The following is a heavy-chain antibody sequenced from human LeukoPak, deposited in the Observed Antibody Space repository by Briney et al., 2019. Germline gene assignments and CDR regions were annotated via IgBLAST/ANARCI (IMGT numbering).Heavy chain of an antibody. CDR3: ARDAVYYYDSSGYYSLDAFDI. J-gene: IGHJ3*02. V-gene: IGHV3-66*01. CDR2: IYSGGST. Sequence: GGSLRLSCAVSGFTFSNYSMNWIRQPPGKGLEWVSVIYSGGSTYYADSVKGRFTISRDNSKNTLYLQMNSLRAEDTAVYYCARDAVYYYDSSGYYSLDAFDIWGQGTMVTVSS. CDR1: GFTFSNYS. D-gene: IGHD3-22*01.